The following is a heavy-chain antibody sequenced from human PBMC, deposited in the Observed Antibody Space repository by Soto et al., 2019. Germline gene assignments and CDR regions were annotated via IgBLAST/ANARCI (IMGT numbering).Heavy chain of an antibody. Sequence: QAQLVQSGAEVRKPGASVKVSCKASGYTFYSHSISWVRQATGQGLEWMGRINADYGNTQYAQKFRGRVTMTTDTSTTTVYMELTNLRSDDTAVYYCARCIQGDYYYGMDVWGQGTTATVSS. CDR1: GYTFYSHS. CDR3: ARCIQGDYYYGMDV. J-gene: IGHJ6*02. CDR2: INADYGNT. V-gene: IGHV1-18*01. D-gene: IGHD5-18*01.